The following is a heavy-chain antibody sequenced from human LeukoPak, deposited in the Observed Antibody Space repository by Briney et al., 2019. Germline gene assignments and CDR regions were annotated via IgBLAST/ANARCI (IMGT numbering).Heavy chain of an antibody. CDR2: IYPGDSDT. CDR1: GDSFTRYW. Sequence: GESLKISCEGSGDSFTRYWIGWVRQMPGKGLELMGIIYPGDSDTRYSPSFQGQVTISADKSISTAYLQWSSLKASDTAMYYCARQFHDYGSGSYLDYWGQGTLVTVSS. J-gene: IGHJ4*02. D-gene: IGHD3-10*01. V-gene: IGHV5-51*01. CDR3: ARQFHDYGSGSYLDY.